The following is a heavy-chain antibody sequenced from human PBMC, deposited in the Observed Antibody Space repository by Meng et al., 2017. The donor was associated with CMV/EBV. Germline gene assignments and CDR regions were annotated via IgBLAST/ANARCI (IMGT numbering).Heavy chain of an antibody. D-gene: IGHD2-2*01. V-gene: IGHV4-4*07. Sequence: SGGSISSYYWSWIRQPAGKGLEWIGRIYPSGSTNYNPSLKSRVTMSVDTSKNQFSLKLSSVTAADTAVYYCARASAVVPAAIWYFDLWGRGTLVTVSS. CDR2: IYPSGST. J-gene: IGHJ2*01. CDR3: ARASAVVPAAIWYFDL. CDR1: GGSISSYY.